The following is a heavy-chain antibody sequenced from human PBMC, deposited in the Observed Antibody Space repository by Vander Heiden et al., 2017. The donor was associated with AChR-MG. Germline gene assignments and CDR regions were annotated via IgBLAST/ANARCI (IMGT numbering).Heavy chain of an antibody. CDR3: ARDIPKYYDFWSVITTKNWFDP. J-gene: IGHJ5*02. CDR2: INSCGSST. V-gene: IGHV3-74*01. D-gene: IGHD3-3*01. Sequence: VWVSRINSCGSSTSYADSVKVRFTISRDNAKNTLYLQMIILRAEDTAVYYCARDIPKYYDFWSVITTKNWFDPWVQGTLVTVSS.